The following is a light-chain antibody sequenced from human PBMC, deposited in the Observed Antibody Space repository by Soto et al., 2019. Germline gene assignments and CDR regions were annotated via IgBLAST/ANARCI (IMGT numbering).Light chain of an antibody. CDR1: SSNIGAGYD. CDR3: QSYDSSLSVVI. CDR2: GNN. Sequence: QPVLTQPPSVSGAPGQRVTISCTASSSNIGAGYDVHWYQQLPGTAPKVLIYGNNNRPSGVPDRFSGSRSGTSASLAITGLQAEDEADYYCQSYDSSLSVVIFGGGTKLTVL. J-gene: IGLJ2*01. V-gene: IGLV1-40*01.